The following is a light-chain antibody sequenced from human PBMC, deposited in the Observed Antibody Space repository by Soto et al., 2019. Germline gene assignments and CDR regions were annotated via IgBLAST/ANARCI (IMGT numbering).Light chain of an antibody. J-gene: IGLJ2*01. Sequence: QSALTQPPSASGSPGQSVTISCNGTSSDIGSYNYVSWYQQHPGKAPKLMIYEVSKRPSGVPDRFSGSKSGNTASLTVSGLQAEDEADYYCSSFPGSNNFEFGGGTKLTVL. CDR3: SSFPGSNNFE. V-gene: IGLV2-8*01. CDR1: SSDIGSYNY. CDR2: EVS.